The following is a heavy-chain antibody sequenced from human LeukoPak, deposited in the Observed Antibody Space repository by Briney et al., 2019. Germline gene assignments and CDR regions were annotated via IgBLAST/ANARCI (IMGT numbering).Heavy chain of an antibody. J-gene: IGHJ4*02. CDR2: ISSSSSYI. D-gene: IGHD2-15*01. V-gene: IGHV3-21*04. CDR1: GFTFSSYS. Sequence: GGSLRLSCAASGFTFSSYSMNWVRQAPGKGLEWVSSISSSSSYIYYADSVKGRFTISRDNSKNMLYLQMDSLRAEDTAVYFCANQPGRYCSGGSCYGDWGQGTLVTVSS. CDR3: ANQPGRYCSGGSCYGD.